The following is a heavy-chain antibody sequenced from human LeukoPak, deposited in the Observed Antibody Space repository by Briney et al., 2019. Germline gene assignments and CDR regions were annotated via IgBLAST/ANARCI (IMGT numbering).Heavy chain of an antibody. CDR2: IIPILGIA. CDR3: ASLRYFDWLSIDNWYFDL. D-gene: IGHD3-9*01. V-gene: IGHV1-69*04. J-gene: IGHJ2*01. CDR1: GGTFSSYA. Sequence: SVTVSCKASGGTFSSYAISWVRQAPGQGLEWMGGIIPILGIANYAQKFQGRVTITADKSTSTAYMELSSLRSEDTAVYYCASLRYFDWLSIDNWYFDLWGRGTLVTVSS.